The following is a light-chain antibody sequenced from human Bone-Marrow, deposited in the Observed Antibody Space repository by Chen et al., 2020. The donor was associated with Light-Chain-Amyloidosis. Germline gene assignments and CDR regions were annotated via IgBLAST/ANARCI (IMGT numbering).Light chain of an antibody. CDR3: QSADSSGTYAVI. Sequence: SYELTHPPSGSLSPGQTARITCSGDDLPTKYAYWYQQKPGQAPVLVIHRDTERPSGISERFSGSSSGTTATLTISGVQAEDEADYHCQSADSSGTYAVIFGGGTKLTVL. CDR1: DLPTKY. CDR2: RDT. V-gene: IGLV3-25*03. J-gene: IGLJ2*01.